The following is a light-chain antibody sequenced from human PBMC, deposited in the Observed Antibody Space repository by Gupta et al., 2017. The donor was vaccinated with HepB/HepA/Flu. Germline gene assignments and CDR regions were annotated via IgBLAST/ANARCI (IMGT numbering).Light chain of an antibody. J-gene: IGLJ2*01. CDR3: HVWDSVGDDGDVV. CDR2: DDS. V-gene: IGLV3-21*03. CDR1: NIETKS. Sequence: SYVLTQPPSVSVGPGKTAWVNCGGDNIETKSVHWYQQKPGPAPVLVVYDDSDRPSGIPERFSGSNSGNTATLTISRVEAGDEADYYCHVWDSVGDDGDVVFGGGTKLTVL.